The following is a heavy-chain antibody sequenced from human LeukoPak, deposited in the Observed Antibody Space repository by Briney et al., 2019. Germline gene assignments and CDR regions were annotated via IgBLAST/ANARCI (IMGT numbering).Heavy chain of an antibody. CDR3: ARDWAVHGHSGEPFDY. Sequence: GASVKVSCKASGYTFTSYYMHWVRQAPGQGLEWMGIINPSGGSTSHAQKFQGRVTMTRDVSTSTVYMELSSLRSEDTAVYYCARDWAVHGHSGEPFDYWGQGTLVTVSS. D-gene: IGHD4-17*01. V-gene: IGHV1-46*01. CDR2: INPSGGST. J-gene: IGHJ4*02. CDR1: GYTFTSYY.